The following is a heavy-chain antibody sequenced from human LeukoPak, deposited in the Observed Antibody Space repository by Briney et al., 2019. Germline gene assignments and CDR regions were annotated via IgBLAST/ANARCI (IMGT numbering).Heavy chain of an antibody. CDR1: GYTFTSYD. V-gene: IGHV1-8*01. J-gene: IGHJ6*02. CDR3: ARLFGSNYGMDV. Sequence: ASVKVSCKASGYTFTSYDINWVRQATGQGLEWMGWMNPNRGNTGYAQKFQGRVTMTRNTSISTAYMELSSLRSEDTAVYYCARLFGSNYGMDVWGQRTTVTVSS. CDR2: MNPNRGNT. D-gene: IGHD3-16*01.